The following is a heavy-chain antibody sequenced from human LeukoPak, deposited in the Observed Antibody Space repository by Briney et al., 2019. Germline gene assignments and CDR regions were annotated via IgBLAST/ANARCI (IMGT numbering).Heavy chain of an antibody. J-gene: IGHJ6*02. Sequence: PSETLSLTCAVYGGSFSGYYWSWIRQPPGKGLEWIGEINHSGSTNYNPSLKSRVTISVDTSKNQFSLKLSSVTAADTAVYYCARQGYYYYYGMGVWGQGTTVTVSS. V-gene: IGHV4-34*01. CDR1: GGSFSGYY. CDR2: INHSGST. CDR3: ARQGYYYYYGMGV.